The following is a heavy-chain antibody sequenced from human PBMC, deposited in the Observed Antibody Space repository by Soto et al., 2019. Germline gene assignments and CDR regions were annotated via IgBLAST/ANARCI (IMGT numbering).Heavy chain of an antibody. J-gene: IGHJ4*02. V-gene: IGHV3-33*01. D-gene: IGHD3-22*01. CDR3: ARDLDYDSSGYYFVLDY. CDR2: IWYDGSNK. Sequence: QVQLVESGGGVVQPGRSLRLSCAASGFTLSSYGMHWVRQAPGKGLEWVAVIWYDGSNKYYADSVKGRFTISRDNSKNTLYLQMNSLRAEDTAVYYCARDLDYDSSGYYFVLDYWGQGTLVTVSS. CDR1: GFTLSSYG.